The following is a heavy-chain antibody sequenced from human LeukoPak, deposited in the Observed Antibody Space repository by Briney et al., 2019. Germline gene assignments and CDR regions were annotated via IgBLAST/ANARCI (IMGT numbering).Heavy chain of an antibody. CDR2: IWYDGSNK. J-gene: IGHJ4*02. D-gene: IGHD3-22*01. CDR3: ATVSSGPRGSY. Sequence: GGSLRLSCAASGFTFSSYGMHWVRQAPGKGLEWVAVIWYDGSNKYYADSVKGRFTISRDNSKNTLYLQMNSLRAEDTAVYYCATVSSGPRGSYWGQGTLVTVSS. CDR1: GFTFSSYG. V-gene: IGHV3-30*02.